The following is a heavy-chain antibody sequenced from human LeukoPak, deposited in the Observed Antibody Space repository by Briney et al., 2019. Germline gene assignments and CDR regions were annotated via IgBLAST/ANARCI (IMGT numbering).Heavy chain of an antibody. J-gene: IGHJ6*02. CDR1: GFTFSSYA. Sequence: GGSLRLSCVASGFTFSSYAMSWVRQAPGKGLEWVSVIRSDGTTDYADSVKGRFDVSRDNFKNTLYLQMNSLRAEDTAVYYCARDHGVQLRLGVDGMDVWGQGTTVTVSS. CDR3: ARDHGVQLRLGVDGMDV. CDR2: IRSDGTT. V-gene: IGHV3-66*01. D-gene: IGHD1-1*01.